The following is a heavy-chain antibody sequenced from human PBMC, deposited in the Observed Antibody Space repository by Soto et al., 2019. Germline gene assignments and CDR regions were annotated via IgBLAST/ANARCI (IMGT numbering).Heavy chain of an antibody. J-gene: IGHJ6*04. CDR2: INPKSGGT. CDR3: ARGQSTVFSYGVCACFYSHGMDV. CDR1: GYSFTDYH. V-gene: IGHV1-2*04. Sequence: ASVKVSCKASGYSFTDYHIQWVRQAPGQGLEWLGRINPKSGGTSTAQKFQGWVTMTRDRAISTVYMELTRLRSDDTAVYFCARGQSTVFSYGVCACFYSHGMDVCGKGNSVTVSP. D-gene: IGHD2-8*01.